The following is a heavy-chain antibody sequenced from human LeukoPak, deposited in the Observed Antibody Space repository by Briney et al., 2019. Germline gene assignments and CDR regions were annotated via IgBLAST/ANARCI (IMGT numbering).Heavy chain of an antibody. J-gene: IGHJ4*02. Sequence: GGSLRLSCAASGFTFSSYAMHWVRQAPGKGLEWVAVISYDGSNKYYADSVKGRFTISRDNSKNTLYLQMNSLRAEDTAVYYCARKQLWLYYFDYWGQGTLVTVSS. CDR2: ISYDGSNK. CDR3: ARKQLWLYYFDY. V-gene: IGHV3-30-3*01. CDR1: GFTFSSYA. D-gene: IGHD5-18*01.